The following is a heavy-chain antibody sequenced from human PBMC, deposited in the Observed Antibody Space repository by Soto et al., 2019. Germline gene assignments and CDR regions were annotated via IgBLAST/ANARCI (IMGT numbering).Heavy chain of an antibody. CDR1: GFTFSSYA. Sequence: GGSLRLSCAASGFTFSSYAMSWVRQAPGKGLEWVSAISGSGGSTYYAESVKGRSTNSSDNSNNTLYLQMNSLRAEDTAVYYCAKDTMVRGSFDYWGQGTLVTVSS. CDR2: ISGSGGST. D-gene: IGHD3-10*01. V-gene: IGHV3-23*01. CDR3: AKDTMVRGSFDY. J-gene: IGHJ4*02.